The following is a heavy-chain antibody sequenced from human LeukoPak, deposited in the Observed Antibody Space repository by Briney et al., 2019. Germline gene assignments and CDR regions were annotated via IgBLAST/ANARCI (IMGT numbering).Heavy chain of an antibody. V-gene: IGHV3-23*01. D-gene: IGHD2-15*01. CDR1: GFTFSSYA. Sequence: GGSLRLSCVASGFTFSSYAMSWVRQAPGKGLEWVSAISGSSGSTYYADSVKGRFTISRDNSKNTLCLQMNSLRAEDTAVYYCAKGKGSEAAHFDYWGQGTLVTVSS. CDR3: AKGKGSEAAHFDY. J-gene: IGHJ4*02. CDR2: ISGSSGST.